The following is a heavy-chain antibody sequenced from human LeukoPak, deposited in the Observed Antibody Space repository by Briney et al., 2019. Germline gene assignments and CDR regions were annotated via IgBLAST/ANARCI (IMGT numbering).Heavy chain of an antibody. D-gene: IGHD6-13*01. Sequence: GESLKISCKGSGYSFTGYWIGWVRQMPGKGLEWMGIIYPGDSDTRYSPSFQGQVTISADKSISTAYLQWSSLKASDTAMYYCASTSSSWYEHKYYFDYWGQGTLVTVSS. CDR2: IYPGDSDT. V-gene: IGHV5-51*01. J-gene: IGHJ4*02. CDR1: GYSFTGYW. CDR3: ASTSSSWYEHKYYFDY.